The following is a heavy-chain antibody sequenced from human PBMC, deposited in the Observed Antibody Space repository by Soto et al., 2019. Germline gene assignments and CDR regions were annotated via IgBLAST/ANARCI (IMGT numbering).Heavy chain of an antibody. Sequence: SETLSLTCTVSGGSISSSSYYWGWIRQPPGKGLEWIGSIYYSGSTYYNPSLKSRVTISVDTSKNQFSLKLSSVTAADTAVYYCARQPRATPTPAAGLLTSRKDYYYYYMDVWGKGTTVTVSS. V-gene: IGHV4-39*01. CDR3: ARQPRATPTPAAGLLTSRKDYYYYYMDV. CDR2: IYYSGST. D-gene: IGHD6-13*01. J-gene: IGHJ6*03. CDR1: GGSISSSSYY.